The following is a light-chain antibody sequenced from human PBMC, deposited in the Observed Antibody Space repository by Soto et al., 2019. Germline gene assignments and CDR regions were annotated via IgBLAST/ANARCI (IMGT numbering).Light chain of an antibody. CDR3: SSYTWYNTL. CDR1: SSDIGGYNY. CDR2: DVS. V-gene: IGLV2-14*01. J-gene: IGLJ1*01. Sequence: QSALTQPASVSGSPGQSITISCTGTSSDIGGYNYVSWYQQHPGKAPKLIIYDVSDRPSGVSNRFSGSKSGNTASLTISGLQAEDEADYYCSSYTWYNTLFGTGTKVTVL.